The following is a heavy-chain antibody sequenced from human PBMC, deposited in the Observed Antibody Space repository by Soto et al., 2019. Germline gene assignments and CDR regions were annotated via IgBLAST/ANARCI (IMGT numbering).Heavy chain of an antibody. D-gene: IGHD1-1*01. Sequence: SETLSLTCTVSGGSISSYYWSWIRQPPGKGLEWVGYIYYSGGTTFNPTLKRRVTISVDTSKNQFSLKLSSVTAADTAVYYCARHGTVTTTYYYYYMDVWGKGTTVTVSS. CDR1: GGSISSYY. CDR2: IYYSGGT. CDR3: ARHGTVTTTYYYYYMDV. J-gene: IGHJ6*03. V-gene: IGHV4-59*08.